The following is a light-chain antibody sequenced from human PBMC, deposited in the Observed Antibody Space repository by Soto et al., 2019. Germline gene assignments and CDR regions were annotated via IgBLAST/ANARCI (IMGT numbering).Light chain of an antibody. J-gene: IGLJ1*01. CDR2: AVS. Sequence: QSVLTQPASVSGSPGQSITISCTGTASDVGGYNYVSWYQQHPGKAPKLMIHAVSNRPSGISSRFPGSKSGNTASLTISGIQSEDEDDYFCCSYTSRTTYVFGTGTKVNV. CDR1: ASDVGGYNY. V-gene: IGLV2-14*01. CDR3: CSYTSRTTYV.